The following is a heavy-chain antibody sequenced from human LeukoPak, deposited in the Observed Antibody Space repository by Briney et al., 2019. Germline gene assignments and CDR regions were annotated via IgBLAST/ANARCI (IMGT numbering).Heavy chain of an antibody. CDR2: IYPGDSDA. D-gene: IGHD6-13*01. Sequence: GESLKISCKGSGYSFTSYWIGWVRQMPGKGLEWMGIIYPGDSDARYSPSFQGQVTISADKSISTAYLQWSSLKASDTAMYYCARHVIAAAGTTEYYYYGMDVWGQGTTVTVSS. V-gene: IGHV5-51*01. CDR3: ARHVIAAAGTTEYYYYGMDV. J-gene: IGHJ6*02. CDR1: GYSFTSYW.